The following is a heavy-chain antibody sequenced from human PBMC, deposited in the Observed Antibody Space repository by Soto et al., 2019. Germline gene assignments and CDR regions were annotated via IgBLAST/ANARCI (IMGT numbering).Heavy chain of an antibody. J-gene: IGHJ6*02. CDR2: ISGSGATT. V-gene: IGHV3-23*01. D-gene: IGHD3-10*01. CDR3: AKWGQRFMTMVPYSYGMDV. CDR1: GFTFSSYA. Sequence: EVQLLESGGGLVQPGGSLRLSCAASGFTFSSYAMSWVRQAPGKGLEWVSVISGSGATTFYADSVKGRFTISRDNSKNTVYLQMNRLRAEDTAVYYCAKWGQRFMTMVPYSYGMDVWGQGTTVTVSS.